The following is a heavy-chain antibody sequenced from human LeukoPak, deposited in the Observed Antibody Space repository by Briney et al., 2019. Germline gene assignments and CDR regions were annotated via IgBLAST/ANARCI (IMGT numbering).Heavy chain of an antibody. J-gene: IGHJ4*02. D-gene: IGHD3-22*01. CDR3: ASDYFDRSGYYGFIY. Sequence: SETLSLTCSVSGGSISSYHWNWIRQPAGKGLEWIGRLYNSGSTNYNPSLKSRVTMSVDTSKNQFSLKLSSVTAADTALYFCASDYFDRSGYYGFIYWGQGSLVTVSS. CDR1: GGSISSYH. V-gene: IGHV4-4*07. CDR2: LYNSGST.